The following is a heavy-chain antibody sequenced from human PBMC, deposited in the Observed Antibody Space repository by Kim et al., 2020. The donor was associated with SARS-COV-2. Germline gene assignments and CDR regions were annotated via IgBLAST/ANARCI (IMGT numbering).Heavy chain of an antibody. D-gene: IGHD6-13*01. Sequence: SETLSLTCAVYGGSFSGYYWSWIRQPPGKGLEWIGEINHSGSTNYNPSLKSRVTISVDTSKNQFSLKLSSVTAADTAVYYCARGPGYSSSWYGARNWFDPGAREPWSPSPQ. J-gene: IGHJ5*02. CDR1: GGSFSGYY. CDR2: INHSGST. V-gene: IGHV4-34*01. CDR3: ARGPGYSSSWYGARNWFDP.